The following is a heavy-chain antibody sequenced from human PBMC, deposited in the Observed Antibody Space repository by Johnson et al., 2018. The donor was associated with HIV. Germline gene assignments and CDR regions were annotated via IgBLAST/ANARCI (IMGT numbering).Heavy chain of an antibody. J-gene: IGHJ3*02. CDR2: IRYDGSNR. V-gene: IGHV3-30*02. CDR1: GFTFSSYG. Sequence: QVQLVESGGGVVQPGGSLRLSCAASGFTFSSYGMHWVRQAPGKGLEWVAFIRYDGSNRYYADSVKGRFTISRDNSKNTLYLQMNSLRAEDTAVYYCAKRGSTIIGGAGAFDIWGQGTMVTVSS. D-gene: IGHD3-22*01. CDR3: AKRGSTIIGGAGAFDI.